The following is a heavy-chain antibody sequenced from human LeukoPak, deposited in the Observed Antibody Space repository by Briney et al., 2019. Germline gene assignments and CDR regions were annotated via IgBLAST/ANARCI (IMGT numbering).Heavy chain of an antibody. CDR2: ISYDGSNK. V-gene: IGHV3-30-3*01. CDR1: GFTFSSYA. CDR3: ARGTVLWFGELFLNYFDY. J-gene: IGHJ4*02. D-gene: IGHD3-10*01. Sequence: GGSLRLSCAASGFTFSSYAMHWVRQAPGKGLEWVAVISYDGSNKYYADSVKGRFTISRDNSKNTLYLQMNSLRAEDTAVYYCARGTVLWFGELFLNYFDYWGQGTLVTVSS.